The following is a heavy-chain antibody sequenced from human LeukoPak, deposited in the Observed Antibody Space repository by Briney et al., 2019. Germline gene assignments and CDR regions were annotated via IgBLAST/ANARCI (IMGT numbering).Heavy chain of an antibody. CDR2: IYYSGST. CDR1: GGSINSGGYY. Sequence: SETLSLTCTVSGGSINSGGYYWGWIRQPPGKGLEWIGSIYYSGSTYYNPSLKSRVTISVDTSKNQFSLKLSSVTAADTAVYYCARLRCSTSCYSGADAFDIWGQGTMVTVSS. CDR3: ARLRCSTSCYSGADAFDI. J-gene: IGHJ3*02. V-gene: IGHV4-39*01. D-gene: IGHD2-2*01.